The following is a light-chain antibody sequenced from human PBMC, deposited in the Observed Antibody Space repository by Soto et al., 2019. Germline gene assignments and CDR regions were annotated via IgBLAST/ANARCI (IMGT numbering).Light chain of an antibody. Sequence: EIVLTQSPGTLSLSPGERATLSCRASQSVSSSYLAWYQQKPGQAPRLLIYGASSRATGIPDRFSGSGSGTDFTLTISRLEPKDFAVYYCQQYQTFGHGTKVEIK. V-gene: IGKV3-20*01. CDR1: QSVSSSY. CDR2: GAS. CDR3: QQYQT. J-gene: IGKJ1*01.